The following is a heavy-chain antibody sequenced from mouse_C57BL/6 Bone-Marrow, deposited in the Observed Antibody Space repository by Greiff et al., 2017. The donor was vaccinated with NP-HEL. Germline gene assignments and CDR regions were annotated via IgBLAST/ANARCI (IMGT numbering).Heavy chain of an antibody. D-gene: IGHD2-1*01. CDR1: GFSFNTYA. Sequence: EVQGVESGGGLVQPKGSLKLSCAASGFSFNTYAMNWVRQAPGKGLEWVARIRSKSNNYATYYADSVKDRFTISRDDSESMLYLQMNNLKTEDTAMYYGERDLLYYGNPWLAYWGQGTLVTVSA. V-gene: IGHV10-1*01. J-gene: IGHJ3*01. CDR3: ERDLLYYGNPWLAY. CDR2: IRSKSNNYAT.